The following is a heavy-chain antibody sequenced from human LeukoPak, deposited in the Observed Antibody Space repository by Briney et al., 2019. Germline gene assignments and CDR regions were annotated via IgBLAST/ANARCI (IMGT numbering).Heavy chain of an antibody. Sequence: GGSLRLSCAASGFTFSSYWMHWVRQAPGKGLVWVSRINSDGSSTSYADSVKGRFTISRDNAKNTLYLQMNSLRTEDTAVYYCVRDTVVVPQGDAFDLWGQGTMVTVSS. D-gene: IGHD2-2*01. V-gene: IGHV3-74*01. CDR1: GFTFSSYW. CDR2: INSDGSST. CDR3: VRDTVVVPQGDAFDL. J-gene: IGHJ3*01.